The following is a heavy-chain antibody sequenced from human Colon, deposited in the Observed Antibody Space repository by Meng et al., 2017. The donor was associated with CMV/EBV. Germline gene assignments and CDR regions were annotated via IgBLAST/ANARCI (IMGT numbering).Heavy chain of an antibody. V-gene: IGHV1-69*10. CDR2: IIPILGIA. CDR1: GGTFSSYA. Sequence: SVNVSCKASGGTFSSYAISWVRQAPGQGLEWMGGIIPILGIANYAQKFQGRVTITADKSTSTAYMELSSLRSEDTAVYYCARPNTVTTVMDVWGQGTTVTVSS. D-gene: IGHD4-11*01. CDR3: ARPNTVTTVMDV. J-gene: IGHJ6*02.